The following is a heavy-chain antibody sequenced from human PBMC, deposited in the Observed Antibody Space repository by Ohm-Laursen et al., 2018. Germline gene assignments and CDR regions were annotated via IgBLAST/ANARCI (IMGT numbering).Heavy chain of an antibody. J-gene: IGHJ4*02. V-gene: IGHV4-39*07. D-gene: IGHD3-22*01. CDR3: ARESLSDYYDSSGYTVFDY. CDR1: GGSISSSSYY. Sequence: GTLSLTCTVSGGSISSSSYYWGWIRQPPGKGLEWIGSIYYSGSTYYNPSLKSRVTISVDTSKNQVSLKLTSVTAADTAVYYCARESLSDYYDSSGYTVFDYWGQGTLVTVSS. CDR2: IYYSGST.